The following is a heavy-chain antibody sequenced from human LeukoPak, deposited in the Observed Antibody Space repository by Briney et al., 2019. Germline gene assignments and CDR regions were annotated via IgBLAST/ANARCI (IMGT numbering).Heavy chain of an antibody. CDR1: GFTFSSYG. J-gene: IGHJ4*02. Sequence: PGRSLRLSCAASGFTFSSYGMHWVRQAPGKGLEWVAVISYDGSNRYYADSVKGRFTISRDNSKNTLYLQMNSLRAEDTAVYYCASQRGDYWGQGTLVTVSS. CDR2: ISYDGSNR. V-gene: IGHV3-30*19. CDR3: ASQRGDY.